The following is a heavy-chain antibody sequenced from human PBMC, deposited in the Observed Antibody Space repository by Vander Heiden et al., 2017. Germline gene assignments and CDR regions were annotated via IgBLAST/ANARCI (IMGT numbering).Heavy chain of an antibody. CDR3: ARDRTARGFDY. CDR1: GFTFSSYA. Sequence: PGRSLRLSCAASGFTFSSYAMHWVRQAPGKGLEWVAVISYDGSNKYYADSVKGRFTISRDNSKNTLYLQMNSLRAEDTAVYYCARDRTARGFDYWVQGTLVTVSS. V-gene: IGHV3-30-3*01. CDR2: ISYDGSNK. J-gene: IGHJ4*02. D-gene: IGHD2-21*02.